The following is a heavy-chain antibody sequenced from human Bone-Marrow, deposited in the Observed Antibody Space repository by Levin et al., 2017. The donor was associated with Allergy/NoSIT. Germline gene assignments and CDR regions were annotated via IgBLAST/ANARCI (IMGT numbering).Heavy chain of an antibody. D-gene: IGHD2-15*01. Sequence: LRLSCKISGGSIRSDGHYWSWIRQHPGKGLEWIGYIFHSGSVFYNPSLKSRVSISVETSENQFSLKLFSVTAADTAVYYCALRQCRGGSCPFDSWGQGALVTVSS. CDR1: GGSIRSDGHY. CDR2: IFHSGSV. CDR3: ALRQCRGGSCPFDS. V-gene: IGHV4-31*02. J-gene: IGHJ4*02.